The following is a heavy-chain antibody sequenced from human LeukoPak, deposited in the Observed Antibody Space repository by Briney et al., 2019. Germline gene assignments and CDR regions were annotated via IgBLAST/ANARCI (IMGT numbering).Heavy chain of an antibody. V-gene: IGHV1-2*02. J-gene: IGHJ5*02. CDR1: GYTFTGYY. CDR2: INPNSGGT. CDR3: ARDVSYDILTGYFKDWCDP. D-gene: IGHD3-9*01. Sequence: ASVKVSCKASGYTFTGYYMHWVRQAPGQGLEWMGWINPNSGGTNYAQKFQGRVTMTRDTSISTAYMELSRLRSDDTAVYYCARDVSYDILTGYFKDWCDPWGQGTLVTVSS.